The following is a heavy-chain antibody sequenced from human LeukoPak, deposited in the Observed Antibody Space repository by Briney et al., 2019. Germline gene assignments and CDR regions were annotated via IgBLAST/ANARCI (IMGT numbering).Heavy chain of an antibody. J-gene: IGHJ3*02. V-gene: IGHV4-61*02. CDR3: ARRGDI. Sequence: ASETLSLTCTVSGGSISSGNYSWTWIRQPAGKGLEWIGRIFGNGSTNYNPSLKSRVTISMDTSKNQFSLKLNSVTAADTAVYYCARRGDIWGQGTMVTVSS. CDR2: IFGNGST. CDR1: GGSISSGNYS.